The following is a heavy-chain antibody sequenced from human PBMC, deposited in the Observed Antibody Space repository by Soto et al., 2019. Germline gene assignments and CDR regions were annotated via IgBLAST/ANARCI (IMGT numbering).Heavy chain of an antibody. CDR2: INAGNGNT. Sequence: RASVKVSCKASGYTFTSYAMHWVRQAPGQRLEWMGWINAGNGNTKYSQKFQGRVTITRDTSASTAYMELSSLRSEDTAVYYCASSTITFGGVNFEGNYFDYRGPGTMGTVSS. CDR1: GYTFTSYA. J-gene: IGHJ4*02. V-gene: IGHV1-3*01. CDR3: ASSTITFGGVNFEGNYFDY. D-gene: IGHD3-16*01.